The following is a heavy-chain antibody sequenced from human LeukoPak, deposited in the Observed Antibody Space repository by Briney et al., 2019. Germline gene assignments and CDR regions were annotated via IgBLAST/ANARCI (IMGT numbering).Heavy chain of an antibody. Sequence: PGGSLRLSCAASGFTFSSYAMSWVRQAPGKGLEWVSAISGSGGSTYYADSMKGRFTISRDNSKNTLYLQMNSLRAEDTAVYYCAPAGIVATPEGYWGQGTLVTVSS. J-gene: IGHJ4*02. V-gene: IGHV3-23*01. D-gene: IGHD5-12*01. CDR1: GFTFSSYA. CDR3: APAGIVATPEGY. CDR2: ISGSGGST.